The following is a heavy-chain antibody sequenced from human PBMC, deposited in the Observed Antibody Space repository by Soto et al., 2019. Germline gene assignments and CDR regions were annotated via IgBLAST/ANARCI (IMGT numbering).Heavy chain of an antibody. Sequence: SETLSLTCTVSGGSISSGDYYWSWIRQPPGKGLEWIGYIYYSGSTYYNPSLKSRVTISVDTSKNQFSLKLSSVTAADTAVYYCARVSIPPDYYDSIGLFDPWGQGTLVTVSS. J-gene: IGHJ5*02. V-gene: IGHV4-30-4*01. CDR2: IYYSGST. D-gene: IGHD3-22*01. CDR1: GGSISSGDYY. CDR3: ARVSIPPDYYDSIGLFDP.